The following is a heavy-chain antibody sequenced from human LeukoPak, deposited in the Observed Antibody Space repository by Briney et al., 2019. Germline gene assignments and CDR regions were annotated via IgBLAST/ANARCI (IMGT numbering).Heavy chain of an antibody. D-gene: IGHD3-10*01. J-gene: IGHJ3*02. Sequence: ASVKVSCKASGYTFTSYGISWVRQAPGQGLEWMGWISAYNGSTNYAQKLQGRVTMTTDTSTSTAYMELRSLRSDDTAVYYCARSYGSGSYYKVAFDIWGQGTMVTVSS. CDR1: GYTFTSYG. CDR3: ARSYGSGSYYKVAFDI. CDR2: ISAYNGST. V-gene: IGHV1-18*04.